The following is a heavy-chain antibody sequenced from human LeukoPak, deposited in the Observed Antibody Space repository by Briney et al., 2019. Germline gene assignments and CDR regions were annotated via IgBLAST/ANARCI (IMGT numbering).Heavy chain of an antibody. V-gene: IGHV3-23*01. Sequence: SGGSLRLSCAASTFTFSSYAMSWVRQAPGKGLEWVSTISGSCGSTYYADSVRGRFTISRDNSKNTLYLQMNSLKAEDTAIYYCAKAHSWNYYFFDPWGQGTLVTVSS. J-gene: IGHJ5*02. D-gene: IGHD1-7*01. CDR1: TFTFSSYA. CDR3: AKAHSWNYYFFDP. CDR2: ISGSCGST.